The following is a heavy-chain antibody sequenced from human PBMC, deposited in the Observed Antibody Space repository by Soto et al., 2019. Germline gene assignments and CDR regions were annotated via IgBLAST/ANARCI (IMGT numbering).Heavy chain of an antibody. Sequence: GGSLRLSCAASGFTFSSYAMSWVRQAPGKGLEWVSAISGSGGSTYYADSVKGRFTISRDNSKNTLYLQMNSLRAEDTAVYYCAKDRIDDSSGYYPFYYWGQGTLVTVSS. D-gene: IGHD3-22*01. J-gene: IGHJ4*02. CDR3: AKDRIDDSSGYYPFYY. V-gene: IGHV3-23*01. CDR1: GFTFSSYA. CDR2: ISGSGGST.